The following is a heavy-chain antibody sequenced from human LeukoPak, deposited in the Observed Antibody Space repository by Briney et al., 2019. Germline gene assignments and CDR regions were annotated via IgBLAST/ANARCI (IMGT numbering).Heavy chain of an antibody. CDR1: GFTFSRYG. CDR2: ISYDASNK. D-gene: IGHD3-10*01. J-gene: IGHJ4*02. CDR3: AIIGPLLWFGELQNDY. Sequence: GGSLRLSCAASGFTFSRYGMHWVRQTPGKGLEWVAVISYDASNKYYADSVKGRFTISRDNSKNTLYLQMNSLRAEDTALYYCAIIGPLLWFGELQNDYWGQGTLVTVSS. V-gene: IGHV3-30*03.